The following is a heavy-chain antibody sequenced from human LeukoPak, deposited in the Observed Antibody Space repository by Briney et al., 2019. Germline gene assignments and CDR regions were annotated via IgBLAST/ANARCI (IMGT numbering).Heavy chain of an antibody. J-gene: IGHJ4*02. Sequence: GRSLRLSCAASGFTFSSYGMHWVRQAPGKGLEWVAVISYDGSNKYYADSVKGRFTISRDNSKNTLYLQMNSLRAEDTAVYYCAKLGATYSSGWFFDYWGQGTLATVSS. CDR1: GFTFSSYG. CDR3: AKLGATYSSGWFFDY. D-gene: IGHD6-19*01. CDR2: ISYDGSNK. V-gene: IGHV3-30*18.